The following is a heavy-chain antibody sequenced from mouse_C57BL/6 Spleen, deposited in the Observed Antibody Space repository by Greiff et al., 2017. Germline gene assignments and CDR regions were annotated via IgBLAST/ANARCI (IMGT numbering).Heavy chain of an antibody. Sequence: QVQLQQPGAELVMPGASVKLSCKASGYTFTSYWMHWVKQRPGQGLEWIGEIDPSDSYTNYNQKFKGKSTLTVDKSSSTAYMQLSSLTSEDSAVYYCARSTVVAWEAIAYWCQGTLVTVSA. CDR1: GYTFTSYW. V-gene: IGHV1-69*01. CDR3: ARSTVVAWEAIAY. D-gene: IGHD1-1*01. CDR2: IDPSDSYT. J-gene: IGHJ3*01.